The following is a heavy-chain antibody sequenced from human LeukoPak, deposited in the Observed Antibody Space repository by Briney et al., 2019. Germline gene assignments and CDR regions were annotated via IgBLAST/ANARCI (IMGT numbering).Heavy chain of an antibody. CDR1: GFTFSSYA. D-gene: IGHD3-10*01. CDR3: AREEGGSVPKYNWFDP. J-gene: IGHJ5*02. CDR2: ISGSGGST. Sequence: GGSLRLSCAASGFTFSSYAMSWVRQAPGKGLEWVSAISGSGGSTYYADSVKGRSTISRDNSKNTLYLQMNSLRAEDTAVYYCAREEGGSVPKYNWFDPWGQGTLVTVSS. V-gene: IGHV3-23*01.